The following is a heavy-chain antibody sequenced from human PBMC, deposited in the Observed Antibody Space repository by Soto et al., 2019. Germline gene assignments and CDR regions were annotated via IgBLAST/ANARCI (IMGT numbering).Heavy chain of an antibody. CDR3: ARSGDNYKRLAY. CDR1: GFTFSDYY. V-gene: IGHV3-11*06. Sequence: QVQLVESGGGLVKPGGSLRLSCEGSGFTFSDYYISWIRQAPGKGLEWISYSSNSGTFSRYADSVKGRFSISRDNTKNLLYLQMTSLRAEDTAVYYCARSGDNYKRLAYWGQGTPVTVSS. D-gene: IGHD1-1*01. J-gene: IGHJ4*02. CDR2: SSNSGTFS.